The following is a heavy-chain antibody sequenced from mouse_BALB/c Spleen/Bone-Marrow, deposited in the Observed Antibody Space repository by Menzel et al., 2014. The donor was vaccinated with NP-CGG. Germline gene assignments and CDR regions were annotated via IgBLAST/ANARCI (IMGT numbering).Heavy chain of an antibody. Sequence: EVMLVESGGGLVQPGGSRKLSCAASGFTFSSFGMHWVRQAPEKGLEWVAYIISGSNTIYYADTVKGRFTISRDNPKNTLSLQMTSLRSEDTAMYYCARSRYDVGWFAYWGQGTLVTVSA. CDR2: IISGSNTI. D-gene: IGHD2-14*01. CDR3: ARSRYDVGWFAY. V-gene: IGHV5-17*02. J-gene: IGHJ3*01. CDR1: GFTFSSFG.